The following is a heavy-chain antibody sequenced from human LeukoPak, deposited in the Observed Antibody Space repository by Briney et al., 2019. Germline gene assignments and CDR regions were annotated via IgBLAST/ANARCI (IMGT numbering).Heavy chain of an antibody. Sequence: GGSLRLSCAASGFTFSSYWMHWVRQAPGKGLVWVSRINTDGSSTNYADSVKGRFTISRDNTKNTLYLQMNSLRAEDSAVYYCGTGPRNDGEDDWGQGTLVTVSS. D-gene: IGHD1-1*01. J-gene: IGHJ4*02. CDR3: GTGPRNDGEDD. V-gene: IGHV3-74*01. CDR1: GFTFSSYW. CDR2: INTDGSST.